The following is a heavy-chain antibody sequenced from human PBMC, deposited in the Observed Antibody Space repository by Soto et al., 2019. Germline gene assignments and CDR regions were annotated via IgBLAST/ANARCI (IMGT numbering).Heavy chain of an antibody. CDR2: IRSKAYGGTT. CDR3: TRDEYYDFWSGTLTADV. J-gene: IGHJ6*04. CDR1: GFTFGDYA. V-gene: IGHV3-49*03. D-gene: IGHD3-3*01. Sequence: GGSLRLSYTASGFTFGDYAMSWFRQAPGKGLEWVGFIRSKAYGGTTEYAASVKGRFTISRDDSKSIAYLQMNSLKTEDTAVYYCTRDEYYDFWSGTLTADVWGKGTTVTVSS.